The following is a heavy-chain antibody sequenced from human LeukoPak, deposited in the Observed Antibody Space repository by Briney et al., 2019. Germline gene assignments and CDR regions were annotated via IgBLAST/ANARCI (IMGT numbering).Heavy chain of an antibody. V-gene: IGHV7-4-1*02. CDR1: GYTFTRYA. J-gene: IGHJ6*02. D-gene: IGHD3-10*01. Sequence: ASVKVSCKASGYTFTRYAMNWVRQAPGQGLEWMGWINTNTGNPRYAQGFTGRFVFSLDTSVSTAYLQISSLKAEDTAVYYCARGDPPKTYGSGSYYYQYYAMDVWGQGTTVTVSS. CDR3: ARGDPPKTYGSGSYYYQYYAMDV. CDR2: INTNTGNP.